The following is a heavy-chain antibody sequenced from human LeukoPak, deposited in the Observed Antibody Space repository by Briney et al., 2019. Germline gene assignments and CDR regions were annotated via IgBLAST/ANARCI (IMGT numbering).Heavy chain of an antibody. Sequence: PGGSLRLSCAASGFSVSDYAMTWIRQSPGKGLEWVSSMSDMGPNTYYADSVKGRFTISRDTSKNTLFLQMNSLRAEDTALYYCARRLSLRFDAFAVWGPGTVVTVSS. J-gene: IGHJ3*01. D-gene: IGHD2-21*02. CDR3: ARRLSLRFDAFAV. V-gene: IGHV3-23*01. CDR1: GFSVSDYA. CDR2: MSDMGPNT.